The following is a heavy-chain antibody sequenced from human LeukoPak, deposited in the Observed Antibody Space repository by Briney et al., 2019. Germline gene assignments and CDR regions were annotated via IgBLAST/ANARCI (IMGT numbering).Heavy chain of an antibody. CDR3: ARTYYYGSGSYYFLYYFDY. CDR2: IYSSGST. J-gene: IGHJ4*02. V-gene: IGHV4-59*08. D-gene: IGHD3-10*01. Sequence: ESGPTLVNPSETLSLTCTVSGGSINTYYWSWIRQPPGKGLEWIGYIYSSGSTNYNPSLKSRVTISLDTSKNQFSLKLSSVTAADTAVYYCARTYYYGSGSYYFLYYFDYWGQGTLVTVSS. CDR1: GGSINTYY.